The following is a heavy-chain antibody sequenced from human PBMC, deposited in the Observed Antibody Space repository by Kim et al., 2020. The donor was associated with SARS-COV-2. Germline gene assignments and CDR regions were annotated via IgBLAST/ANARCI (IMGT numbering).Heavy chain of an antibody. CDR1: GFTFTSSA. J-gene: IGHJ6*03. V-gene: IGHV1-58*02. D-gene: IGHD2-2*01. CDR2: IVVGSGNT. CDR3: AASDPSSTSLYYMDV. Sequence: SVKVSCKASGFTFTSSAMQWVRQARGQRLEWIGWIVVGSGNTNYAQKFQERVTITRDMSTSTAYMELSSLRSEDTAVYYCAASDPSSTSLYYMDVWGKGTTVTVSS.